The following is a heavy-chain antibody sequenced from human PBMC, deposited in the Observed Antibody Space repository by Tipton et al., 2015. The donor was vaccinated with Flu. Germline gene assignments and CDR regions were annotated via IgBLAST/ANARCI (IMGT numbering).Heavy chain of an antibody. D-gene: IGHD6-19*01. Sequence: LSCTVSGGSISGYYWSLIRQSPGKGLEWIGYNYNTGRTSYNPSLKSRVTISMDTSKNQVSLKLTSVTAADTAVYYCARPYNSGWYGAFDIWGQGTMVTVSP. CDR3: ARPYNSGWYGAFDI. J-gene: IGHJ3*02. CDR2: NYNTGRT. CDR1: GGSISGYY. V-gene: IGHV4-59*08.